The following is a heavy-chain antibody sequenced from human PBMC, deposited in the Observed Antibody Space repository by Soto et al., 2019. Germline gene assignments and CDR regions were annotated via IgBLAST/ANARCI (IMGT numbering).Heavy chain of an antibody. J-gene: IGHJ6*02. Sequence: SVKVSCKASGFTFTSSAVQWVRQARGQRLEWIGWIVVGSGNTNYAQKFQERVTITRDMSTSTAYMELSSLRSEDTAVYYCAADRSVTGNYYYGMDVWGQGTTVTVSS. CDR3: AADRSVTGNYYYGMDV. D-gene: IGHD1-20*01. CDR1: GFTFTSSA. CDR2: IVVGSGNT. V-gene: IGHV1-58*01.